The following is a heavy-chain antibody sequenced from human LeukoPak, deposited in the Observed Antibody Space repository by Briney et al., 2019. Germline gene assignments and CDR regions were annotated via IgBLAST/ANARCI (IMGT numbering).Heavy chain of an antibody. CDR2: ISSSSNFI. J-gene: IGHJ4*02. Sequence: GGSRRLSCAASAFTFSSHSMNWVRQAPGEGLEWVASISSSSNFIYYADSVKGRFTISRDNAKNSLYLQMNSLRAEDTAVYYCARDSGTTFGANYYFDYWGQGTLVTVSS. CDR3: ARDSGTTFGANYYFDY. V-gene: IGHV3-21*01. D-gene: IGHD1-1*01. CDR1: AFTFSSHS.